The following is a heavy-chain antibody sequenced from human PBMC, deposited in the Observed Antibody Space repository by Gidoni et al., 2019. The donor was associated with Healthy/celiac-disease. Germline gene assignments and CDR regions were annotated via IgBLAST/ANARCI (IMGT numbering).Heavy chain of an antibody. CDR3: ATDPGRGRGGLRFLEWLKGYV. D-gene: IGHD3-3*01. CDR1: GYTLTELS. Sequence: QVQLVQSGAEVKKPGASVKVSCKVSGYTLTELSMHWVRQAPGKGLEWMGGFDPEDGETIYEQKFQGRVTMTEDTSTDTAYMELSSLRSEDTAVYYCATDPGRGRGGLRFLEWLKGYVWGQGTTVTVSS. CDR2: FDPEDGET. V-gene: IGHV1-24*01. J-gene: IGHJ6*02.